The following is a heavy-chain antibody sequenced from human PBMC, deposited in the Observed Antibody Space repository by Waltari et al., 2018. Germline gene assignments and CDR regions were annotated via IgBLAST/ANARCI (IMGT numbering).Heavy chain of an antibody. CDR1: GYSISSGYY. CDR3: AREEERYFDY. CDR2: IYHSGST. V-gene: IGHV4-38-2*02. Sequence: QVQLQESGPGLVKPSETLSLTCAVSGYSISSGYYWGWIRQPPGKGLEWIGSIYHSGSTYYNPSLKSRVTISVDTSKNQFSLKLSSVTAADTAVYYCAREEERYFDYWGQGTLVTVSS. D-gene: IGHD6-25*01. J-gene: IGHJ4*02.